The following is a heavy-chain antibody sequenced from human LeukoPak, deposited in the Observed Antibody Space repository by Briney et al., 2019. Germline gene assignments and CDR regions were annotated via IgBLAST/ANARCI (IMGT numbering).Heavy chain of an antibody. J-gene: IGHJ3*02. CDR3: ARHKGGSAPYHDAFDI. V-gene: IGHV4-59*08. CDR1: GGSISSFY. D-gene: IGHD2-2*01. Sequence: SETLSLTCTVSGGSISSFYWSWIRQTPGKGLEWIGYIHHSGDTNYNTSLKSRVTMSVDTSKNQFSLKLSSVAAADTAVYYCARHKGGSAPYHDAFDIWGQGTMVTVSS. CDR2: IHHSGDT.